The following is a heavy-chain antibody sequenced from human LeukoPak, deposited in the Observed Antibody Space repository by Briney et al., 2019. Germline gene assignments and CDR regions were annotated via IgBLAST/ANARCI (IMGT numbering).Heavy chain of an antibody. D-gene: IGHD3-3*01. CDR3: ALDYYDFWSGYYPFDY. J-gene: IGHJ4*02. Sequence: ASVKVSCKASQYTFTGYYMHWVRQAPGQGLEWMGRINPNSGGTDYAQKFQGRVTMTRDTSISTAYMELSRLRSDDTAVYYCALDYYDFWSGYYPFDYWGQGTLVTVSS. CDR2: INPNSGGT. CDR1: QYTFTGYY. V-gene: IGHV1-2*06.